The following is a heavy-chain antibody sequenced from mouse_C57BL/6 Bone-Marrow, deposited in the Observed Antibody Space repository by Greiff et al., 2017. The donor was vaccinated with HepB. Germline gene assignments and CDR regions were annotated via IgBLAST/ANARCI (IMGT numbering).Heavy chain of an antibody. CDR3: GRSCGGSYAMDD. Sequence: QVQLQQPGAELVMPGASVKLSCKASGYTFTSYWMHWVKKRPGQGLEWIGRIYPVSGETNYNQKFMGKATFSVDRSSSTVYMVLNSLTSEDPAVYYCGRSCGGSYAMDDWGQGTSVTVSS. D-gene: IGHD1-1*02. CDR2: IYPVSGET. J-gene: IGHJ4*01. V-gene: IGHV1-11*01. CDR1: GYTFTSYW.